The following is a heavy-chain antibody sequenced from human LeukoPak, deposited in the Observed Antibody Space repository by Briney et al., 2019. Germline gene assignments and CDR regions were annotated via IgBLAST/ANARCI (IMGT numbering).Heavy chain of an antibody. J-gene: IGHJ4*02. CDR1: GGTFSSYA. D-gene: IGHD3-10*01. Sequence: GASVKVSCKASGGTFSSYAISWVRQAPGQGLEWMGGIIPIFGTANYAQKFQGRVTITTDESTSTAYMELSSLRSEDTAVYYCARVLGDYGSGSYSDYWGQGTLVTVSS. CDR2: IIPIFGTA. V-gene: IGHV1-69*05. CDR3: ARVLGDYGSGSYSDY.